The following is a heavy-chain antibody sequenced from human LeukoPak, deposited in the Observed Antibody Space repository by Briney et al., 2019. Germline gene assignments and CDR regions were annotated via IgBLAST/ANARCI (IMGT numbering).Heavy chain of an antibody. V-gene: IGHV3-9*01. Sequence: PGRSLRLSCAASGFTFDDYAMHWVRQAPGKGLEWVSGISWNSGSIGYADSVKGRFTISRDNAKNSLYLQMNSLRAEDTALYYCAKDSSGWLYNWFDPWGQGTLVTVSS. CDR2: ISWNSGSI. J-gene: IGHJ5*02. D-gene: IGHD6-19*01. CDR1: GFTFDDYA. CDR3: AKDSSGWLYNWFDP.